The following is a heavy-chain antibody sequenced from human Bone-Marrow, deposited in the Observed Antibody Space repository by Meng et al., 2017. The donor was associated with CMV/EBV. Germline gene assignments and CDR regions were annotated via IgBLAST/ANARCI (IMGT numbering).Heavy chain of an antibody. V-gene: IGHV1-18*01. CDR3: ARDMIASRPGWFDP. J-gene: IGHJ5*02. CDR2: ISNYNGNT. Sequence: KASGYTVNNYGLSWVRQAPGQGLEWMGWISNYNGNTNYAQKFQDRVTMTTDASTSIAYMELRSLRFDDTAIYYCARDMIASRPGWFDPWGQGTLVTVSS. CDR1: GYTVNNYG. D-gene: IGHD6-6*01.